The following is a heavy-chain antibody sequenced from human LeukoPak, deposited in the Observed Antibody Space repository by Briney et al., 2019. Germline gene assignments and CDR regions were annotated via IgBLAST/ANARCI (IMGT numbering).Heavy chain of an antibody. Sequence: ASVKVSCKASGYTFTIYAMHWVRQAPGQGLEWMGWITPSGGTNYPQKFQGRVAITRDTSITTAYMDLSRLTSDDTAVYYCARDRYGDGFAHFDYWGQGALVTVSS. CDR3: ARDRYGDGFAHFDY. CDR1: GYTFTIYA. D-gene: IGHD5-24*01. V-gene: IGHV1-2*02. CDR2: ITPSGGT. J-gene: IGHJ4*02.